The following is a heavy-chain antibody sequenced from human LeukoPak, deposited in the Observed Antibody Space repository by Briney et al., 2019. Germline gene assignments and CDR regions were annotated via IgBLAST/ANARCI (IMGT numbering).Heavy chain of an antibody. Sequence: PSETLSLTCDVSGDSISSVYYWGWIRQPPGKGLEWVGTIYHSGTSYYNPSLKSRVTISLDTSKNQFSLKLSSATAADTAVYYCARQQYYDSRGSHYYSYYYMDAWGKGTMVTVSS. D-gene: IGHD3-22*01. V-gene: IGHV4-38-2*01. J-gene: IGHJ6*03. CDR1: GDSISSVYY. CDR2: IYHSGTS. CDR3: ARQQYYDSRGSHYYSYYYMDA.